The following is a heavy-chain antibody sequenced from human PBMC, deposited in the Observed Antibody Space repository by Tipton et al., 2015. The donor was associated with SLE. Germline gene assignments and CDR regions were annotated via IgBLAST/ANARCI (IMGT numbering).Heavy chain of an antibody. D-gene: IGHD6-19*01. Sequence: TLSLTCSVSNGSIGSDYWTWIRQPPGKGLEWIGYKYYTGSTNYNPSLKSQVTISVDMSKNQFSLKLSSVTAADTAVYYCARGYSGGWYDLDYWGQGTPVTVPS. CDR3: ARGYSGGWYDLDY. V-gene: IGHV4-59*01. CDR1: NGSIGSDY. CDR2: KYYTGST. J-gene: IGHJ4*02.